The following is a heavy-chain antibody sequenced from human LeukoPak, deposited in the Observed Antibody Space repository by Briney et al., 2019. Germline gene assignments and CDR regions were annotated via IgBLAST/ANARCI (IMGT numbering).Heavy chain of an antibody. D-gene: IGHD3-22*01. CDR3: ARSTYYYDSSGYYRGDYFDS. J-gene: IGHJ4*02. CDR2: ISYDRNKK. Sequence: GGSLRLSCAASGFTFSDYTVHWVRQAPGKGLEWVAVISYDRNKKYYADSVKGRFPISRDNSKNTLYLQLNSLRPEDTAVYYCARSTYYYDSSGYYRGDYFDSWGQGTLVTVSS. V-gene: IGHV3-30*04. CDR1: GFTFSDYT.